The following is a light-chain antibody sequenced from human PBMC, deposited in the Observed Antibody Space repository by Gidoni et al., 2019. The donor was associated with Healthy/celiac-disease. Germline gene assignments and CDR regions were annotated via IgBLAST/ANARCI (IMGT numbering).Light chain of an antibody. V-gene: IGKV3-15*01. J-gene: IGKJ1*01. CDR3: QQYNNCPPWT. CDR1: QSVSSN. Sequence: IVMKQSPATLSVSPGEIATISCRARQSVSSNLAWYQQKPGQAPRLLIYGASTRATGIPARFIGSGSGTEFTLTISSLQSEDVAVYYCQQYNNCPPWTFGQGTKVEIK. CDR2: GAS.